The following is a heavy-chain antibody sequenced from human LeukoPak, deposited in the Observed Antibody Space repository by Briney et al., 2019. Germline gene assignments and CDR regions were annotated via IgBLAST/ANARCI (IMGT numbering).Heavy chain of an antibody. CDR2: MYPNSGNT. Sequence: ASVKVSCKASGYTFTSYDINWVRQATGQGLEWMGWMYPNSGNTGYAQKFQGRVTMTRNTSISTAYMELSSLRSEDTAVYYCARNSDFWSAAGSYWGQGTLVTVSS. D-gene: IGHD3-3*01. CDR3: ARNSDFWSAAGSY. V-gene: IGHV1-8*01. J-gene: IGHJ4*02. CDR1: GYTFTSYD.